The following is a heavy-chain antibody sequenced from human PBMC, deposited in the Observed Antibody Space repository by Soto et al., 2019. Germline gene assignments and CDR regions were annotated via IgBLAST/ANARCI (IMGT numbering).Heavy chain of an antibody. D-gene: IGHD5-18*01. CDR1: GDSISSNNNY. CDR3: ARGRGYSYGLDP. Sequence: SETLSLTCTVSGDSISSNNNYWRWFRQPPWEGLEWIGFISYSGTTSYSPSLKSRVAISLDTSKNQFSLSLSSVTAADTAVYYCARGRGYSYGLDPWGQGTLVTAS. J-gene: IGHJ5*02. V-gene: IGHV4-30-4*01. CDR2: ISYSGTT.